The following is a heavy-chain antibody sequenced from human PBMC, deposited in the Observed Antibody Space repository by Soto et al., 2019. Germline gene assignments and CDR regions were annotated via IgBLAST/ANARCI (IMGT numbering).Heavy chain of an antibody. CDR1: GFTFSSYE. CDR3: ARRRSVGSRTIFDS. D-gene: IGHD2-15*01. J-gene: IGHJ4*02. Sequence: GGSLRLSCAASGFTFSSYEMNWVRQAPGKGLEWVSYISSSGSTIYYADSVKGRFTISRDNAKNSLYLQMDSLRAEGTAVYYCARRRSVGSRTIFDSWGQGTLVTVSS. V-gene: IGHV3-48*03. CDR2: ISSSGSTI.